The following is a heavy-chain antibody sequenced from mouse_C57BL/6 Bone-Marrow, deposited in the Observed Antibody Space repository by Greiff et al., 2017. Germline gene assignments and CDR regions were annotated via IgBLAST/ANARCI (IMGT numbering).Heavy chain of an antibody. J-gene: IGHJ4*01. Sequence: VQLQQSGAELMRPGASVKLSCTASGFNIKDDYMHWVKQRPEQGLEWIGWIDPENGDTEYASKFQGKATITADTSSNTAYLQLSSLTSEDTAVYYCTRLLLRFNYWGQGTSVTVSS. CDR2: IDPENGDT. CDR3: TRLLLRFNY. V-gene: IGHV14-4*01. D-gene: IGHD1-1*01. CDR1: GFNIKDDY.